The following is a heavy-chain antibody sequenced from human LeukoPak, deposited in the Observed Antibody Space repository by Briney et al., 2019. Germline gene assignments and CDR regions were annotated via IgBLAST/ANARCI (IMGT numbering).Heavy chain of an antibody. CDR1: GYTFTSYG. D-gene: IGHD2-21*01. CDR2: IRPHNGNT. V-gene: IGHV1-18*01. J-gene: IGHJ4*02. Sequence: ASVKVSCKASGYTFTSYGISWVRQAPGQGLEWMGWIRPHNGNTNYAQSFHGRVTMSTDTSTSTAYMELTSLRSDDTAVYYCARVCGYCGGNWLAEDYWGQGTLVTVSS. CDR3: ARVCGYCGGNWLAEDY.